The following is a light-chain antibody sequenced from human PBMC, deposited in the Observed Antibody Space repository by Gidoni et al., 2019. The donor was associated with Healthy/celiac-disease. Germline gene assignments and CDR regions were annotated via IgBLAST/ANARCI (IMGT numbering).Light chain of an antibody. Sequence: EIVLTQSPGTLSLSPGERATLSCRASQSVSSSSLAWYQQKPGQAPRLLINGASSRATGIPDRFSGSGSGTDFTLTISRLEPEDFAVYSCQQYAGSPRTFGQGTKLEIK. V-gene: IGKV3-20*01. J-gene: IGKJ2*01. CDR2: GAS. CDR1: QSVSSSS. CDR3: QQYAGSPRT.